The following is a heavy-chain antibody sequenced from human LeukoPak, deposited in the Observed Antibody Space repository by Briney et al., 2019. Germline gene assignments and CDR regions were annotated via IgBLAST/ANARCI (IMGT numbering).Heavy chain of an antibody. V-gene: IGHV3-23*01. CDR3: ARGPNSNWSGLDF. CDR2: ISGGSDNT. CDR1: GFIFSSYA. Sequence: GGPLRLSCAASGFIFSSYAMSWVRQPPGKGLEWVSGISGGSDNTDYADSVKGRFTISRDISKSTLFLQMNSLRAEDTAVYYCARGPNSNWSGLDFWGQGTLLTVSS. D-gene: IGHD6-6*01. J-gene: IGHJ4*02.